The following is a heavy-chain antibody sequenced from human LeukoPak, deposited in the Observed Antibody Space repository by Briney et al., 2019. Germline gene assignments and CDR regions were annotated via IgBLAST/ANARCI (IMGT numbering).Heavy chain of an antibody. CDR1: GFTFSNYA. V-gene: IGHV3-23*01. Sequence: GGSLRLSCAASGFTFSNYAMSWVRQAPGKGLEWVSTLSGTGGSTYYADSVKGRFTISRDNSKNTLYLQMNSLRAEDTAVYYCLQGGVSFHWGQGTLVTVSS. D-gene: IGHD3-16*01. CDR2: LSGTGGST. J-gene: IGHJ4*02. CDR3: LQGGVSFH.